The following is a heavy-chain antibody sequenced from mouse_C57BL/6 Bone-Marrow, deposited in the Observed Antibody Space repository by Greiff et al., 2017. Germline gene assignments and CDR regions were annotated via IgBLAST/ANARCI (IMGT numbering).Heavy chain of an antibody. V-gene: IGHV6-3*01. Sequence: DVQLVESGGGLVQPGGSMKLSCVASGFTFSNYWMNWVRQSPEKGLEWVAQIRLKSDNYATHYAESVQGRFTISRDDSKSSVYLQMNNLRAEDTGIYYCTGGGLLRDFDYWGQGTTLTVSS. D-gene: IGHD2-3*01. J-gene: IGHJ2*01. CDR1: GFTFSNYW. CDR2: IRLKSDNYAT. CDR3: TGGGLLRDFDY.